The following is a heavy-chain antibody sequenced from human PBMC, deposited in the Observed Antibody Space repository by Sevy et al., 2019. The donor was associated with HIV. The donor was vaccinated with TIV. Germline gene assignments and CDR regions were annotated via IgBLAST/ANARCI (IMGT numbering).Heavy chain of an antibody. CDR2: ITRDGKTK. V-gene: IGHV3-48*02. J-gene: IGHJ4*01. Sequence: GGSLRLSCAASGFSFSSSSMNCLRQAPGKGLEWLAYITRDGKTKYYAYFVKGRFTISRDNAQNSLFLQLNSLRDDDTAVYYCARDYSGSYYRFDLWGHGTLVTVSS. CDR1: GFSFSSSS. CDR3: ARDYSGSYYRFDL. D-gene: IGHD1-26*01.